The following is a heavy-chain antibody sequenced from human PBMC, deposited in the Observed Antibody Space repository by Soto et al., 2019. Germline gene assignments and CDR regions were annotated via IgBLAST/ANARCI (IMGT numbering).Heavy chain of an antibody. V-gene: IGHV3-30*04. Sequence: GGSLRVSWAASGFTFSSYAMHWIRQPPGKGLEWVAVISYDGSNKYYGDSVKGRFTISRDNSKNTLYLQMNSLRAEDTAVYYCARDQSGNRWAVDYWGQGTLVTVSS. CDR3: ARDQSGNRWAVDY. CDR1: GFTFSSYA. J-gene: IGHJ4*02. D-gene: IGHD5-12*01. CDR2: ISYDGSNK.